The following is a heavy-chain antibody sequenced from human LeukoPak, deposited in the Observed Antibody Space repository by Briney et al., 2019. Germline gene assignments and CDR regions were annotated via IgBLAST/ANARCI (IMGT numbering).Heavy chain of an antibody. CDR2: ISSSSSYI. D-gene: IGHD3-3*01. CDR1: GFTFSSYS. V-gene: IGHV3-21*01. J-gene: IGHJ4*02. CDR3: ARDRAWNYFDY. Sequence: GGSLRLSCAASGFTFSSYSMNWVRQAPGKGLEWVSSISSSSSYIYYANSVKGRFTISRDNAKNSLYLQMNSLRAEDTAVYYCARDRAWNYFDYWGQGTLVTVSS.